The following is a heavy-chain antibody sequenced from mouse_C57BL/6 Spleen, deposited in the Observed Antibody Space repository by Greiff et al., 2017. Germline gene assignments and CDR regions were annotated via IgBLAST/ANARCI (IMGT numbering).Heavy chain of an antibody. Sequence: QVHVKQSGAELVKPGASVKLSCKASGYTFTSYWMQWIGEIDPSDSYTNYNQKFKGKATLTVDTSSSTACMQLSSLTSEDSAVYYCARGAYYSNIYWYFDVWGTGTTVTVSS. D-gene: IGHD2-5*01. CDR1: GYTFTSYW. CDR3: ARGAYYSNIYWYFDV. CDR2: IDPSDSYT. J-gene: IGHJ1*03. V-gene: IGHV1-50*01.